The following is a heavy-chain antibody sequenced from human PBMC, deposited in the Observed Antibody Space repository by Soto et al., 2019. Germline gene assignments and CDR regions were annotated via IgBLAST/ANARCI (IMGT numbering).Heavy chain of an antibody. CDR3: ARGGVVVAATLPDAFDI. V-gene: IGHV3-33*01. D-gene: IGHD2-15*01. CDR2: IWYDGSNK. Sequence: GGSLRLSCAASGFTFSSYGMHWVRQAPGKGLEWVAVIWYDGSNKYYADSVKGRFTISRDNSKNTLYLQMNSLRAEDTAVYYCARGGVVVAATLPDAFDIWGQGTMVTVSS. CDR1: GFTFSSYG. J-gene: IGHJ3*02.